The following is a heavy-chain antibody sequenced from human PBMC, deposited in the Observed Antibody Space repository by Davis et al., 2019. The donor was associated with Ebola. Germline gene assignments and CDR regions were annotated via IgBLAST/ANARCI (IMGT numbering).Heavy chain of an antibody. CDR3: ARRGSGSYYFDY. D-gene: IGHD1-26*01. CDR1: GGSFSGYY. CDR2: INHSGST. V-gene: IGHV4-34*01. J-gene: IGHJ4*02. Sequence: MPSETLSLTCAVYGGSFSGYYWSWIRQPPGKGLEWIGEINHSGSTNYNPSLKSRVTISVDTSKNQFSLKLSSVTAADTAVYYCARRGSGSYYFDYWGQGTLVTVSS.